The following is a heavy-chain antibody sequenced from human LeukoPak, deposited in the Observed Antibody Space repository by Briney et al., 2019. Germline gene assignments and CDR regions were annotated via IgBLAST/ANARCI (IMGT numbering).Heavy chain of an antibody. V-gene: IGHV3-15*01. CDR3: AKVLGRMVRGADEY. J-gene: IGHJ4*02. CDR2: FKSRTDGGTT. CDR1: GLTFSDAW. Sequence: GGSLRLSCAASGLTFSDAWMSWVRKAPGKGLEWVGRFKSRTDGGTTDYAAPVKGRVTISRDDSKNTLYLQMNSLRAEDTAVYYCAKVLGRMVRGADEYWGQGTLVTVSS. D-gene: IGHD3-10*01.